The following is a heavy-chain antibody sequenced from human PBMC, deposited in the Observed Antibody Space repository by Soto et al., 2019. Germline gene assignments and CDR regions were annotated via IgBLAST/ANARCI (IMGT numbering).Heavy chain of an antibody. J-gene: IGHJ4*02. CDR3: ATSRISIAVAGETEYYFDY. D-gene: IGHD6-19*01. CDR2: INPNSGDT. CDR1: GYIFTGYY. Sequence: ASVKVSCKASGYIFTGYYMHWVRQAPGQGLEWMGWINPNSGDTNYTQKFQGWVTMTRDASISTAYMELSRLRSDDTAVYYCATSRISIAVAGETEYYFDYWGQGTLVTVSS. V-gene: IGHV1-2*04.